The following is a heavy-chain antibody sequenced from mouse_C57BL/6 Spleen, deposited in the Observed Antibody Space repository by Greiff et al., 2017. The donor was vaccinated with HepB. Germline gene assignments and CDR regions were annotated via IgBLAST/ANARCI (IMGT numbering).Heavy chain of an antibody. CDR1: GYTFTEYT. V-gene: IGHV1-62-2*01. CDR2: FYPGSGSI. CDR3: ARHEENYYGSSYWYFDV. Sequence: VQLQQSGAELVKPGASVKLSCKASGYTFTEYTIHWVKQRSGQGLEWIGWFYPGSGSIKYNEKFKDKATLTADKSSSTVYMELSRLTSEDSAVYFCARHEENYYGSSYWYFDVWGTGTTVTVSS. J-gene: IGHJ1*03. D-gene: IGHD1-1*01.